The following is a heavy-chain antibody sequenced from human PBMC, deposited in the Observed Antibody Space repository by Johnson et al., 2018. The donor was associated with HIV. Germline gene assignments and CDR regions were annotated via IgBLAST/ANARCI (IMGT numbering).Heavy chain of an antibody. Sequence: QVQLVESGGGVVQPGRSLRLSCAASGFTFSNYAMHWVRQAPGKGLEWVAVISSDGSIKYYADSVKGQFTISRDNSKNTLHLQMNSPRAEDTAVYYCARAGEQWLAPLDAFDIWGQGTMVTVSS. V-gene: IGHV3-30-3*01. CDR2: ISSDGSIK. D-gene: IGHD6-19*01. CDR1: GFTFSNYA. J-gene: IGHJ3*02. CDR3: ARAGEQWLAPLDAFDI.